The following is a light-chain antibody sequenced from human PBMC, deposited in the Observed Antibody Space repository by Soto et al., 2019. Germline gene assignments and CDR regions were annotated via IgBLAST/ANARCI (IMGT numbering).Light chain of an antibody. CDR3: QQYYSTPWT. CDR1: QSLLYNSNNKNY. J-gene: IGKJ1*01. V-gene: IGKV4-1*01. CDR2: WAS. Sequence: DIVMTQSPDSLAVSLGERATINCKSSQSLLYNSNNKNYLAWYQQKPGQPPKLLIYWASTRESGIPDRFSGSGSGTDFALTIGSLRAEDVALYYCQQYYSTPWTFGQGTKVEI.